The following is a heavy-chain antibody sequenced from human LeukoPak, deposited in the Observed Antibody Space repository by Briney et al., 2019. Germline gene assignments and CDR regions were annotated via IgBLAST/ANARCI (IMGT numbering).Heavy chain of an antibody. D-gene: IGHD4-17*01. CDR1: GFTVSSNY. Sequence: HPGGSLRLSCAASGFTVSSNYMSWVRQAPGKGLECISVIYSGGSTDYADSVKGRLTISRDNSKNTLYLQMNSLRAEDTAVYYCARVVDHDYGDYYLDYWGQGTLVTVSS. CDR3: ARVVDHDYGDYYLDY. J-gene: IGHJ4*02. CDR2: IYSGGST. V-gene: IGHV3-53*01.